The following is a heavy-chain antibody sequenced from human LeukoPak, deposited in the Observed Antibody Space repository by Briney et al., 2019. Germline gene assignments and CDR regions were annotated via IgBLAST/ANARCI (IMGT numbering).Heavy chain of an antibody. D-gene: IGHD1-26*01. J-gene: IGHJ4*02. CDR1: GFTASSNY. Sequence: GGSLRLSCAASGFTASSNYMSWVRQAPGKGLEWVSVIYSGGSTYYADSVKGRFTISRDNSKNTLYLQMNSLRAEDTAVYYCARGDGVWELLDYWGQGTLVTVSS. CDR2: IYSGGST. CDR3: ARGDGVWELLDY. V-gene: IGHV3-53*01.